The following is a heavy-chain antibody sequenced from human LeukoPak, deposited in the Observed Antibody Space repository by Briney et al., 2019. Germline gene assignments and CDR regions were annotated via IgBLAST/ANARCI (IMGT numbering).Heavy chain of an antibody. CDR2: FDPEDGET. CDR3: ASHPNYYDSSGYFDAFDI. Sequence: ASVKVSCKVSGYTLTKLSMHWVRQAPGKGLEWMGGFDPEDGETIYAQKFQGRVTMTEDTSTDAAYMELSSLRSEDTAVYYCASHPNYYDSSGYFDAFDIWGQGTMVTVSS. CDR1: GYTLTKLS. J-gene: IGHJ3*02. V-gene: IGHV1-24*01. D-gene: IGHD3-22*01.